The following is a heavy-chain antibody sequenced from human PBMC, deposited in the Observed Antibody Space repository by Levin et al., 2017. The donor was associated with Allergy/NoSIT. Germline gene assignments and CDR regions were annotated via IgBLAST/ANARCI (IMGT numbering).Heavy chain of an antibody. CDR1: FFPFLPSC. D-gene: IGHD5-18*01. Sequence: SLLLSFSSSFFPFLPSCLHWVRQVPRKGLVWVARINSDGGSAYYADFVKGRFTVSRAHAKNTLYLQMNSLRGEDTALYYCARDVSGLWLLSGWFDAWGQGTLVTVSS. V-gene: IGHV3-74*01. CDR3: ARDVSGLWLLSGWFDA. CDR2: INSDGGSA. J-gene: IGHJ5*02.